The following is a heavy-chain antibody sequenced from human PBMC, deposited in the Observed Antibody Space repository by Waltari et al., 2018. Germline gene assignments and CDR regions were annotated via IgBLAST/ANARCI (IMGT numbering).Heavy chain of an antibody. D-gene: IGHD5-18*01. CDR3: AKALGRGYSYGSFDY. CDR1: GFTFSSYA. V-gene: IGHV3-23*01. J-gene: IGHJ4*02. Sequence: EVQLLESGGGLVQPGGSLRLSCAASGFTFSSYAMSWVRQAPGKGLEWVSAISGSGGSTYYADSVKGRLPISRDNSKNTLYLQMNSLRAEDTAVYYCAKALGRGYSYGSFDYWGQGTLVTVSS. CDR2: ISGSGGST.